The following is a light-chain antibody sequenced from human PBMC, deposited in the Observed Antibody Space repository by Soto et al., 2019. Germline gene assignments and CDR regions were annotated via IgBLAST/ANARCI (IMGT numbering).Light chain of an antibody. CDR1: SNDVGANNY. Sequence: QSALTQPASVSGSHGQSITISCTGTSNDVGANNYVSWYQHHPGKAPKILIYEARNRPLGVSNRFSGSKSGNTASLTISGLQAEDEADYYFTSYTSTSTLVSGGGTKLTV. CDR2: EAR. J-gene: IGLJ2*01. V-gene: IGLV2-14*01. CDR3: TSYTSTSTLV.